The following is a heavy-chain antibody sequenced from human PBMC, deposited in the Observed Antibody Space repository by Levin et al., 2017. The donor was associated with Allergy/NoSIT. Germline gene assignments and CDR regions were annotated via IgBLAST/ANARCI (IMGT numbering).Heavy chain of an antibody. CDR1: GFTFSSYS. V-gene: IGHV3-48*01. CDR2: ISSSSSTI. D-gene: IGHD3-10*01. J-gene: IGHJ5*02. Sequence: SCAASGFTFSSYSMNWVRQAPGKGLEWVSYISSSSSTIYYADSVKGRFTISRDNAKNSLYLQMNSLRAEDTAVYYCARVGVTMVRSNWFDPWGQGTLVTVSS. CDR3: ARVGVTMVRSNWFDP.